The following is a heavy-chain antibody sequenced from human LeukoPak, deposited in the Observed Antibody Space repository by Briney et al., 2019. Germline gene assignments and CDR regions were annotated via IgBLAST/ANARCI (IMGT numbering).Heavy chain of an antibody. V-gene: IGHV4-30-2*01. Sequence: WVRQMPGKGLEWIGYIYHSGSTYYNPSLKSRVTISVDRSKNQFSLKLSSVTAADTAVYYCARGASSNFGNDAFDIWGQGTMVTVSS. CDR2: IYHSGST. CDR3: ARGASSNFGNDAFDI. D-gene: IGHD3-3*01. J-gene: IGHJ3*02.